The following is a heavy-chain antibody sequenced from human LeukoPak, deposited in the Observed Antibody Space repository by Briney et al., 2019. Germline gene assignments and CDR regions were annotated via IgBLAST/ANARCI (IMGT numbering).Heavy chain of an antibody. CDR3: VRDIVVVPAADLYYYYAMDA. CDR1: GGTFSSYA. CDR2: IIPIFGTA. D-gene: IGHD2-2*01. V-gene: IGHV1-69*13. J-gene: IGHJ6*04. Sequence: ASVKVSCKASGGTFSSYAISWVRQAPGQGLEWMGGIIPIFGTANYAQKFQGRVTITADESTSTAYMELSSLRSEDTAVYYCVRDIVVVPAADLYYYYAMDAWGKGTTVTVSS.